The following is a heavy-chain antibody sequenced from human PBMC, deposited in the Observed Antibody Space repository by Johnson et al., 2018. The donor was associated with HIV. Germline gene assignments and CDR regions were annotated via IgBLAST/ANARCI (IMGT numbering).Heavy chain of an antibody. J-gene: IGHJ3*02. CDR3: AKEPVVVIHAGGAFDI. V-gene: IGHV3-64*04. CDR2: ISGSGGTT. D-gene: IGHD3-22*01. CDR1: GFTFSSYA. Sequence: QVQLVESGGGLVQPGGSLRLSCAASGFTFSSYAMHWVRQAPGKGLEWVSTISGSGGTTYYADSVKGRFTISRDNSKNTLYLQMNSLRAEDTAVYYCAKEPVVVIHAGGAFDIWGQGTMVTVSS.